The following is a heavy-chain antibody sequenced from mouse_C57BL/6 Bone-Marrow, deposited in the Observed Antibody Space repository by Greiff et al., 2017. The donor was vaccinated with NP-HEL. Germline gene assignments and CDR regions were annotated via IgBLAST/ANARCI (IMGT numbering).Heavy chain of an antibody. CDR1: GFPFSSYA. J-gene: IGHJ1*03. Sequence: EVHLVESGGGLVKPGGSLTLSCAASGFPFSSYAMSWVRQTPEQRLEWVATISDGGSYTYYPDNVKGRFTISRDHAKNTLYLQMSHLKSEDTAMYYCARDTGGKGSWYFDVWGTGTTVTVSS. CDR2: ISDGGSYT. D-gene: IGHD3-3*01. CDR3: ARDTGGKGSWYFDV. V-gene: IGHV5-4*01.